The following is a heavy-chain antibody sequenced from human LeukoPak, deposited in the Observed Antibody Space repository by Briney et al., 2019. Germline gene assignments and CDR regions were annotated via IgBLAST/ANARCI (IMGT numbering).Heavy chain of an antibody. CDR3: AGRRVLDASFDY. CDR2: IYSGDNT. CDR1: GFTVSNNY. V-gene: IGHV3-66*02. Sequence: PGXXXXLSCAXSGFTVSNNYMSWVRQAPGKGLEWVSVIYSGDNTYYVESVKGRFTISRDNSKNTLFLQMNRLRAEDTAVYYCAGRRVLDASFDYWGQGTLVTVSS. J-gene: IGHJ4*02. D-gene: IGHD3-16*01.